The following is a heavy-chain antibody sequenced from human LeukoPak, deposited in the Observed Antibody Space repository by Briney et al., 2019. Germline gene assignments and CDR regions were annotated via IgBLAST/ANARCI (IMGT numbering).Heavy chain of an antibody. CDR2: ISGSGGST. Sequence: GGSLRLSCAASGFTFSSYAMSWVRQAPGKGLEWVSAISGSGGSTNYADSVKGRFTISRDNSKNTLYLQMNSLRAEDTAVYYCAKDLSGEQWLVNAFDIWGQGTMVTVSS. D-gene: IGHD6-19*01. CDR3: AKDLSGEQWLVNAFDI. V-gene: IGHV3-23*01. J-gene: IGHJ3*02. CDR1: GFTFSSYA.